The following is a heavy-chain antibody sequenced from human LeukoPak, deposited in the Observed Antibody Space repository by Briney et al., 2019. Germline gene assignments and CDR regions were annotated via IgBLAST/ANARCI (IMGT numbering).Heavy chain of an antibody. CDR1: GGTFSSYA. D-gene: IGHD5-18*01. CDR2: IIPIFGTA. Sequence: SVKVSCKASGGTFSSYAISWVRQAPGQGLEWMGGIIPIFGTANYAQKFQGRVTITADESTSTAYMELSSLRSEDTAVYYCAREPHVDTAMDQTPFDYWGQGTLVTVSS. V-gene: IGHV1-69*13. CDR3: AREPHVDTAMDQTPFDY. J-gene: IGHJ4*02.